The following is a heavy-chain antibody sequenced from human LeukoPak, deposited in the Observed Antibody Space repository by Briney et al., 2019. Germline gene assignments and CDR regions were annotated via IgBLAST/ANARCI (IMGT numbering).Heavy chain of an antibody. D-gene: IGHD6-13*01. CDR2: IDTNTGNP. CDR3: GRGGRGSWYEGDP. CDR1: GYTFTNYA. V-gene: IGHV7-4-1*02. J-gene: IGHJ5*02. Sequence: ASVTVSCKASGYTFTNYAMNWVRQAPGQGLEWMGWIDTNTGNPTYVQGFTGRFVFSQDTSVSTAYLQISGLKAEDTAVYYCGRGGRGSWYEGDPWGRGTLVTVSS.